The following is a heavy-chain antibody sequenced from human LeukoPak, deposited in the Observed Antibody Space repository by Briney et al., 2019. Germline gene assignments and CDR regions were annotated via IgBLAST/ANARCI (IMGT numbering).Heavy chain of an antibody. V-gene: IGHV3-21*01. CDR1: GFTVSSYS. J-gene: IGHJ3*02. CDR2: ISSSSSYI. CDR3: AREERYFDWLLENDAFDI. Sequence: PGGSLRLSCAASGFTVSSYSMNWVRQAPGKGLEWVSSISSSSSYIYYADSVKGRFTISRDNAKNSLYLQMNSLRAKDTAVYYCAREERYFDWLLENDAFDIWGQGTMVTVSS. D-gene: IGHD3-9*01.